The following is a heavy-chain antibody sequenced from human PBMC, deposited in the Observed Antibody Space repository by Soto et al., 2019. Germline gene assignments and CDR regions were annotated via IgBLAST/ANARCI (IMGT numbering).Heavy chain of an antibody. CDR2: INPSGGST. D-gene: IGHD4-17*01. V-gene: IGHV1-46*02. Sequence: GASAKVCWKECRDGIKCYYRRWVRQDHRKGLEWMGIINPSGGSTTYAQKFQGRVTRTRDTSTSTVYMGLSSLRSEDTAVYYCTRAPSYGAFDIWRQGTMVTVSS. CDR1: RDGIKCYY. J-gene: IGHJ3*02. CDR3: TRAPSYGAFDI.